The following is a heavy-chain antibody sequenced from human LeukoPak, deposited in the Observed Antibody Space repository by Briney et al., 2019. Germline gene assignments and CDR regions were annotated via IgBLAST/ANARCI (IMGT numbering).Heavy chain of an antibody. CDR3: ARGSRTVAGISFDY. V-gene: IGHV6-1*01. CDR2: TYYRSKWYN. J-gene: IGHJ4*02. D-gene: IGHD6-19*01. CDR1: GDSVSSDSAA. Sequence: SQTLSLTCAISGDSVSSDSAAWNWIRQSPSRGLEWLGRTYYRSKWYNDYAVSVKSRIIINPDTSKNQFSLQSNSVTPEDTAVYYCARGSRTVAGISFDYWGQGTLVTVSS.